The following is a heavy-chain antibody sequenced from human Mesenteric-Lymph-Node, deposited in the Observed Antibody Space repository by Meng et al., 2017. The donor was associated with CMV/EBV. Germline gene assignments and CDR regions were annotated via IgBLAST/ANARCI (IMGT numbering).Heavy chain of an antibody. J-gene: IGHJ1*01. D-gene: IGHD6-13*01. CDR2: IKQDGSEK. CDR1: GFTFNNYW. CDR3: GAGAAAAH. V-gene: IGHV3-7*01. Sequence: GGSLRLSCAASGFTFNNYWMSWVRQAPGKGLEWVANIKQDGSEKYYVDSVKGRFTISRDNDKKSLYLQMNSLRAEDTAVYHCGAGAAAAHWGQGTLVTVSS.